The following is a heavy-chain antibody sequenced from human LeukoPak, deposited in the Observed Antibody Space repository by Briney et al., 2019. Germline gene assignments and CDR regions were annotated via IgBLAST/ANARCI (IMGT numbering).Heavy chain of an antibody. CDR3: ARPYGDYYYYYGMDV. J-gene: IGHJ6*02. Sequence: ASVKVSCKASGYTFTSYDINWVRQATGQGLEWMGWMNPNSGNTGYAQKFQGRVTMTRNTSISTAYMELSSLRSEDTAVYYCARPYGDYYYYYGMDVWGQGTTVTVSS. CDR1: GYTFTSYD. D-gene: IGHD4-17*01. CDR2: MNPNSGNT. V-gene: IGHV1-8*01.